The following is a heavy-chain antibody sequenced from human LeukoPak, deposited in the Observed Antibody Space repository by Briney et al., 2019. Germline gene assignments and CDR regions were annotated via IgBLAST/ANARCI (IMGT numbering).Heavy chain of an antibody. D-gene: IGHD3-22*01. Sequence: PSETLSLTCTVSGGSISSYYWSWIRQPPGKGLEWIGYIYYSGSTNYNPSLKSRVTISVDTSKNQFSLKLSSVTAADTAVYYCARSYDSSAKGYYFDYWGQGTLVTVSS. CDR1: GGSISSYY. CDR2: IYYSGST. J-gene: IGHJ4*02. CDR3: ARSYDSSAKGYYFDY. V-gene: IGHV4-59*01.